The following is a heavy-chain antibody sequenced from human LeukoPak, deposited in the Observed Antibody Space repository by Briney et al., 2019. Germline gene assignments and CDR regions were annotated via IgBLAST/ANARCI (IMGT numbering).Heavy chain of an antibody. D-gene: IGHD2-8*01. J-gene: IGHJ4*02. CDR2: ISSSGSTI. CDR1: GFTFSSYE. Sequence: GGSLRLSCAASGFTFSSYEMNWVRQAPGKGLEWVSYISSSGSTIYYADSVKGRLTISRDNAKNSLYLQMNSLRAEDTAVYYCARDYGVTPTGYWGQGTLVTVSS. CDR3: ARDYGVTPTGY. V-gene: IGHV3-48*03.